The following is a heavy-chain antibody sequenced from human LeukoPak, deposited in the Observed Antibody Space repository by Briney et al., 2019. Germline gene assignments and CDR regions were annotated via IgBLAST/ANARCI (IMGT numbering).Heavy chain of an antibody. Sequence: ASVKVSCKASGYTFTSYGISWVRQAPGQGLEWMGWISAYNGNTHYAQKLQGRVTMTTDTSTSTVYMELRSLRSDDTAVYYCARYYDSSGYSILTAFDYWGQGTLVTVSS. CDR1: GYTFTSYG. J-gene: IGHJ4*02. CDR2: ISAYNGNT. D-gene: IGHD3-22*01. CDR3: ARYYDSSGYSILTAFDY. V-gene: IGHV1-18*01.